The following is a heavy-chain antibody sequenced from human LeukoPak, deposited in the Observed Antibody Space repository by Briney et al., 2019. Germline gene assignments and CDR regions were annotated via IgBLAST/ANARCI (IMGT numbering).Heavy chain of an antibody. CDR2: ISHSGST. Sequence: KSSETLSLTCAVYGGSFSGYYWSWIRQPPGKGLKWIGEISHSGSTNYNPSLKSRVTISVDTSKNQFSLKLSSVTAADTAVYYCARLDYSSSLYDAFDIWGQGTMVTVSS. V-gene: IGHV4-34*01. J-gene: IGHJ3*02. CDR1: GGSFSGYY. CDR3: ARLDYSSSLYDAFDI. D-gene: IGHD6-13*01.